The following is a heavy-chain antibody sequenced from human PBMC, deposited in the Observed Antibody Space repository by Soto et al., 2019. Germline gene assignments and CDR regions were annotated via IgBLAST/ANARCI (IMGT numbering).Heavy chain of an antibody. CDR2: IIPIFGTA. CDR3: AGGIAARRGDYSGMDV. J-gene: IGHJ6*02. D-gene: IGHD6-25*01. V-gene: IGHV1-69*05. CDR1: GGTFSSYA. Sequence: QVQLVQSGAEVKKPGSSVKVSCKASGGTFSSYAISWVRQAPGQGLEWMGGIIPIFGTANYAQKFQGRVTITXXEXTXXAYMELSSLRSEDTAVYYGAGGIAARRGDYSGMDVWGQGTTVTVSS.